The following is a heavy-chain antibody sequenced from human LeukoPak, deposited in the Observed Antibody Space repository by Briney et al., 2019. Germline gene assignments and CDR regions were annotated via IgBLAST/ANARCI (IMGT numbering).Heavy chain of an antibody. CDR3: ARAGQYSTNNWFDP. D-gene: IGHD2-2*01. V-gene: IGHV3-74*01. Sequence: GGSLRLSCAASGFTFSSYWMHWVRQAPGKGLVWVSRMNSDGSTTNYADSVKGRFTISRDNAKNTLYLQMNSLRGEDTAVYYCARAGQYSTNNWFDPWGQGTLVTVSS. J-gene: IGHJ5*02. CDR2: MNSDGSTT. CDR1: GFTFSSYW.